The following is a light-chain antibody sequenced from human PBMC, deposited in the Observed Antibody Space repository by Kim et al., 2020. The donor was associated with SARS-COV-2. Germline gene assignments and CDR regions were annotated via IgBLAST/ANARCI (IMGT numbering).Light chain of an antibody. CDR3: ATWDDSLDVWM. J-gene: IGLJ3*02. V-gene: IGLV1-44*01. Sequence: GQRVTISCSGSSSNIGSNTVNWYQQVPGTAPKLLIDSNDRRPSGVSDRVSCSKSGTSASLAISGLQSEDEADYYCATWDDSLDVWMFGGGTKVTVL. CDR2: SND. CDR1: SSNIGSNT.